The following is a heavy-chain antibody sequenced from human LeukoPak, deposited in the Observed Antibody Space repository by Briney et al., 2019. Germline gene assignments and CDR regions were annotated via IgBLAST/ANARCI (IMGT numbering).Heavy chain of an antibody. CDR1: GYTFTGYH. CDR3: ARENYGSGTDY. V-gene: IGHV1-2*02. Sequence: ASVKVSCKASGYTFTGYHIHWVRQAPGQGLEWMGWINPNSSGTSYAQKFQDRVAMTRDTSSSTAYMELSRLRSDDTAVYYRARENYGSGTDYWGQGTLVTVSS. CDR2: INPNSSGT. D-gene: IGHD3-10*01. J-gene: IGHJ4*02.